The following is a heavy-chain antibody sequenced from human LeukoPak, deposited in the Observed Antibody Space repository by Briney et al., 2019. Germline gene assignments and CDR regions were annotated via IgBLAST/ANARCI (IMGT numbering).Heavy chain of an antibody. V-gene: IGHV3-49*04. J-gene: IGHJ5*02. CDR3: TRAVRYYDSSGYYSFWFDP. Sequence: GGSLRLSCAASGFTFSSYEMNWVRQAPGKGLEWVGFIRSKAYGGTTEYAASVKGRFTISRDDYKSIAYLQMNSLKTEDTAVYYCTRAVRYYDSSGYYSFWFDPWGQGTLVTVSS. CDR1: GFTFSSYE. D-gene: IGHD3-22*01. CDR2: IRSKAYGGTT.